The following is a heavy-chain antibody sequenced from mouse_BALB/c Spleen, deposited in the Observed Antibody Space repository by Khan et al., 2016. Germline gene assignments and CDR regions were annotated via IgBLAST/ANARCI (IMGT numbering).Heavy chain of an antibody. CDR1: GYTFTTYT. D-gene: IGHD2-1*01. CDR3: AGDLLWYAMDY. J-gene: IGHJ4*01. CDR2: IDPYNGNT. V-gene: IGHV1S135*01. Sequence: VQLQQPGPELVKPGASVKVSCKASGYTFTTYTMYWVKQSHGKNLEWIGYIDPYNGNTTYNQKFKGKATLTVDKSSSTAYMHLNSLASDDSAVYYCAGDLLWYAMDYWGQGNSVTVSS.